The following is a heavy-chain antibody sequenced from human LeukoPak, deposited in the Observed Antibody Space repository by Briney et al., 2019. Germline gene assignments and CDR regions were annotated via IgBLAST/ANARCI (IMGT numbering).Heavy chain of an antibody. J-gene: IGHJ4*02. Sequence: SETLSLTCTVSGGSISSGDCYWSWIRQPPGKGLEWIGYIYYSGSTYYNPSLKSRVTISVDTSKNQFSLKLSSVTAADTAVYYCAREGWFGDAGGFDYWGQGTLVTVSS. D-gene: IGHD3-10*01. CDR3: AREGWFGDAGGFDY. V-gene: IGHV4-30-4*01. CDR1: GGSISSGDCY. CDR2: IYYSGST.